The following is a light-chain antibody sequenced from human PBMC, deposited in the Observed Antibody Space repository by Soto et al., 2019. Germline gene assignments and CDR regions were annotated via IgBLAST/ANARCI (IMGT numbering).Light chain of an antibody. J-gene: IGLJ2*01. CDR1: DVGSKS. CDR2: DDS. CDR3: QVWDTSSDHVV. Sequence: SYELTQPPSVSVAPRQTASISCGGSDVGSKSVHWYQQKPGQAPVLVVYDDSDRPSGIPERFSGSNSGNTATLTISRVEAADEADYYCQVWDTSSDHVVFGAGTKLTVL. V-gene: IGLV3-21*02.